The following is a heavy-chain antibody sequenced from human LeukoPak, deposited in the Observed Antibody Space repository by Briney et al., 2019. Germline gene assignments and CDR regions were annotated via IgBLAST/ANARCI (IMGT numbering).Heavy chain of an antibody. J-gene: IGHJ4*02. CDR1: GFTFSSYA. Sequence: GGSLRLSCAASGFTFSSYAMSWVRQAPGKGLEWVSAISGSGGSTYYADSVKGRFTISRDNSKNTLYLQMNSLRAEDTAVYYCAKVHPSFSKYYDFWSGYFAGGLIDYWGQGTLVTVSS. CDR2: ISGSGGST. D-gene: IGHD3-3*01. CDR3: AKVHPSFSKYYDFWSGYFAGGLIDY. V-gene: IGHV3-23*01.